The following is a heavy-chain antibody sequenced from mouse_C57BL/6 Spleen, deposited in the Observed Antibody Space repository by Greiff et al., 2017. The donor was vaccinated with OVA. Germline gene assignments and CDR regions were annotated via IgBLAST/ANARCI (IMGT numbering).Heavy chain of an antibody. V-gene: IGHV5-6*01. CDR2: ISSGGSYT. D-gene: IGHD2-5*01. J-gene: IGHJ3*01. CDR3: ARPGYSNLGWFAY. Sequence: EVKLMESGGDLVQPGGSLKLSCAASGFTFSSYGMTWVRQTPDKRLEWVATISSGGSYTYYPACVTGRFTISRDNAKNPLYLQMSSLKSEDTAMYYCARPGYSNLGWFAYWGQGTLVTVSA. CDR1: GFTFSSYG.